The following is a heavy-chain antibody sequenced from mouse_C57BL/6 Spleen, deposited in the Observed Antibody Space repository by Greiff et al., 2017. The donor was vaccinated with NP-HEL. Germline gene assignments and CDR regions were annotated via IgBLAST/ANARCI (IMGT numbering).Heavy chain of an antibody. CDR2: IDPETGGT. D-gene: IGHD2-2*01. J-gene: IGHJ2*01. CDR3: TPYGYGD. V-gene: IGHV1-15*01. Sequence: PMQQSGAELVRPGASVTLSCKASGYTFTDYEMHWVKQTPVHGLEWIGAIDPETGGTAYNQKFKGKAILTADKSSSTAYMELRSLTSEDSAVYYCTPYGYGDWGQGTTLTVSS. CDR1: GYTFTDYE.